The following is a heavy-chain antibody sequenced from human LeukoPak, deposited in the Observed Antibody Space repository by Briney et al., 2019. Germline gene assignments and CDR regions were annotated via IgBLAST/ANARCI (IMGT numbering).Heavy chain of an antibody. V-gene: IGHV4-39*01. CDR2: LYYGENS. CDR3: ARQLPTAAADTRGYFDY. CDR1: GGSISIISSSTYY. Sequence: PSETLSPTCTVYGGSISIISSSTYYWGWIRQAPGKRLEWIGSLYYGENSHYNPSLKSRATLSVDTSNSQFSLKLTSVTAADAAVYFCARQLPTAAADTRGYFDYWGQGTVVTVSS. J-gene: IGHJ4*02. D-gene: IGHD6-25*01.